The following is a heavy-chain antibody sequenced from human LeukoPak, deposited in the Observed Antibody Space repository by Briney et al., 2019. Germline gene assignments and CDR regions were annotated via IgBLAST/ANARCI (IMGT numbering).Heavy chain of an antibody. CDR2: IFPSGGEI. V-gene: IGHV3-23*01. CDR1: GFTFSTFA. D-gene: IGHD3-9*01. CDR3: AKDSPQDWLVDY. Sequence: GGSLRLSCAASGFTFSTFAMIWVRQLQGKGLGWVSSIFPSGGEIHYADSVRGRFTISRDNSKSTLSLQMNSLRAEDTAVYYCAKDSPQDWLVDYWGQGTLVTVSS. J-gene: IGHJ4*02.